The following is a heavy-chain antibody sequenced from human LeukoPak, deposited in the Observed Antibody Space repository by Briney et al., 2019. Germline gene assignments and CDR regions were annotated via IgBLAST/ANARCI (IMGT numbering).Heavy chain of an antibody. CDR3: ARDGGTVDTAMVVGY. Sequence: SETLSLTCTVSGGTISSYYWSWIRQPAGKGLEWIGRIYTSGSTNYNPSLKSRVTISVDTSKNQFSLKLSSVTAADTAVYYCARDGGTVDTAMVVGYWGQGTLVTVSS. CDR2: IYTSGST. D-gene: IGHD5-18*01. CDR1: GGTISSYY. V-gene: IGHV4-4*07. J-gene: IGHJ4*02.